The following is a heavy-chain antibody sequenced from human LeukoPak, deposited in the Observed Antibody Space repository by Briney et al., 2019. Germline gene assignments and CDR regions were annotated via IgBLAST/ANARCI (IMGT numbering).Heavy chain of an antibody. CDR1: GFTFDEHA. D-gene: IGHD1-1*01. Sequence: GGSLRLSCATSGFTFDEHAMHWVRQVPGRGLEWVSLISGDGANEYYADPVKGRFTISRDNSRNSLFLQMNSLRTEDTALYFCAKRSGAPNNFDYWGQGVLVTVSS. CDR2: ISGDGANE. J-gene: IGHJ4*02. CDR3: AKRSGAPNNFDY. V-gene: IGHV3-43*02.